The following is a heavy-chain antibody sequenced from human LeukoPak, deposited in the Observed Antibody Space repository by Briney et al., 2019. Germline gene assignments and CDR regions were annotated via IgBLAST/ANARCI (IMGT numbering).Heavy chain of an antibody. CDR2: INPSGGST. CDR1: GYTFTSYG. V-gene: IGHV1-46*01. CDR3: AREIVGAPDY. J-gene: IGHJ4*02. Sequence: GASVKVSCKASGYTFTSYGISWVRQAPGQGLEWMGIINPSGGSTSYAQKFQGRVTMTRDTSTSTVYMELSSLRSEDTAVYYCAREIVGAPDYWGQGTLVTVSS. D-gene: IGHD1-26*01.